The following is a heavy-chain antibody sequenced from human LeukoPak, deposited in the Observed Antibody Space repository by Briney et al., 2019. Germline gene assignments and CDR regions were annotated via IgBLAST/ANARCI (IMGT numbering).Heavy chain of an antibody. D-gene: IGHD2-2*01. V-gene: IGHV4-4*02. CDR3: ATAPPLYCSSTSCYADDS. CDR2: IYHSGST. Sequence: SGTLSLTCAVSGVSISSSNWRRGVRQPPGKGLEGTGEIYHSGSTNYDPSLKSRFTISIDKSKNQFSLKLNSVTAADTAVYYCATAPPLYCSSTSCYADDSWGQGTLVTVSS. CDR1: GVSISSSNW. J-gene: IGHJ5*01.